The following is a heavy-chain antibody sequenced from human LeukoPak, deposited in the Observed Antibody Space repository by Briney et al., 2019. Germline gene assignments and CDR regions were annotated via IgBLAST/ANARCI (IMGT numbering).Heavy chain of an antibody. CDR1: GYSLSELS. D-gene: IGHD2-8*01. Sequence: ASAKVSCKVSGYSLSELSMHWVRQAPGKGLEWMGGFDPENGEAVYAQKFQGRVTMTEDTSTDTSYMELNSLKSEDTAVYYCAAGGVYDLLDNWGLGTLVTVSS. CDR3: AAGGVYDLLDN. J-gene: IGHJ4*02. V-gene: IGHV1-24*01. CDR2: FDPENGEA.